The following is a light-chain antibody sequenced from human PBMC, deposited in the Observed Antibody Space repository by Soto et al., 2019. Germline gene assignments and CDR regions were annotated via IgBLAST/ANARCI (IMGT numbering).Light chain of an antibody. Sequence: IQLTQSPSSLSASIGDRVTITCRASQGISNSLAWYQQKPGKAPKLLIYIASTLQSGVPPRFSGSGFGTDFTLTISSLQLEDFATYYCQQLDSYPLTFGQGTRLEIK. J-gene: IGKJ5*01. V-gene: IGKV1-9*01. CDR1: QGISNS. CDR2: IAS. CDR3: QQLDSYPLT.